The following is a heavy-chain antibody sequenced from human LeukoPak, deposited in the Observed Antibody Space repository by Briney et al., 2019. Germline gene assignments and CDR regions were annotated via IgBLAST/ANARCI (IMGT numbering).Heavy chain of an antibody. J-gene: IGHJ6*02. CDR1: GGSISSGGYS. D-gene: IGHD3-10*01. CDR3: ARAHVVRGVIWYYYYGMDV. CDR2: IYHSGST. V-gene: IGHV4-30-2*01. Sequence: PSQTLSLTCAVSGGSISSGGYSWSWIRQPPGKGLEWIGYIYHSGSTYYNPSLKSRVTISVDRSKNQFSLKLSSVTAADTAVYYCARAHVVRGVIWYYYYGMDVWGQGTTVTVSS.